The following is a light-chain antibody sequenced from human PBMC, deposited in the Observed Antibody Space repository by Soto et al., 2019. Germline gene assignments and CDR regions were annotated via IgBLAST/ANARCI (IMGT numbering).Light chain of an antibody. CDR3: YSYAGDSWV. CDR1: SSDVGGYNY. Sequence: QSVLTQPPSASGSPGQSVTISCTGTSSDVGGYNYVSWYQHHPGKAPKLMIYEVAKRPSGVPDRFSGSKSGNTASLTVSGHQGEDYAKYYRYSYAGDSWVFGGGTKVTVL. J-gene: IGLJ3*02. CDR2: EVA. V-gene: IGLV2-8*01.